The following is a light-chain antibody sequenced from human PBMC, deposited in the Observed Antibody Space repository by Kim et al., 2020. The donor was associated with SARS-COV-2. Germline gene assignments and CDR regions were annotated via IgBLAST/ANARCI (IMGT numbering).Light chain of an antibody. CDR3: QAWDSRNAV. CDR1: KLGDKY. J-gene: IGLJ7*01. Sequence: SYELTQPPSVSVSPGQTASITCSGDKLGDKYACWYQQKPGQSPVLVIYQDSKRPSGIPERFSGSNSGNTATLTISGTQAMDEADYYCQAWDSRNAVFGGGTQLTVL. V-gene: IGLV3-1*01. CDR2: QDS.